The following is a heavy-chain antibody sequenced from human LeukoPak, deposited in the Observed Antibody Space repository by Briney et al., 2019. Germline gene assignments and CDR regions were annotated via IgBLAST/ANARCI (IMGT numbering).Heavy chain of an antibody. V-gene: IGHV4-59*01. J-gene: IGHJ2*01. CDR2: IYYSGST. CDR3: ARDRKHMVRELGGWYFDL. CDR1: GGSISSYY. D-gene: IGHD3-10*01. Sequence: SETLSLTCTVSGGSISSYYWSWIRQPPGKGLEWVGYIYYSGSTNYNPPLKSRVTISVDTSKNQFSLKLSSVTAADTAVYYCARDRKHMVRELGGWYFDLWGRGTLVTVSS.